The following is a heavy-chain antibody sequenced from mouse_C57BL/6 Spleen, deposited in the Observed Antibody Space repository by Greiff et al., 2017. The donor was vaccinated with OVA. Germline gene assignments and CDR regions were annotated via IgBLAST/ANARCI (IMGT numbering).Heavy chain of an antibody. CDR2: ISDGGSYT. CDR1: GFTFSSYA. Sequence: EVKLVESGGGLVKPGGSLKLSCAASGFTFSSYAMSWVRQTPEKRLEWVATISDGGSYTYYTDNVKGRFTISRDNAKNNLYLQMSHLKSEDTAMYYCARELFDSIYFDYWGQGTTLTVSS. J-gene: IGHJ2*01. D-gene: IGHD2-10*02. V-gene: IGHV5-4*01. CDR3: ARELFDSIYFDY.